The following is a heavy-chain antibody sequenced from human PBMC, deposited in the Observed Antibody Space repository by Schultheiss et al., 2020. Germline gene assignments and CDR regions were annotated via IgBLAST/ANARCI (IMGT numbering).Heavy chain of an antibody. V-gene: IGHV3-13*01. CDR2: IGTAGDT. D-gene: IGHD3-22*01. CDR3: ARAPPYYYDSSGYYSPYYYYGMDV. CDR1: GFTFSSYD. J-gene: IGHJ6*02. Sequence: GGSLRLSCAASGFTFSSYDMHWVRQATGKGLEWVSAIGTAGDTYYPGSVKGRFTISRENAKNSLYLQMNSLRAGDTAVYYWARAPPYYYDSSGYYSPYYYYGMDVWGQGTTVTVSS.